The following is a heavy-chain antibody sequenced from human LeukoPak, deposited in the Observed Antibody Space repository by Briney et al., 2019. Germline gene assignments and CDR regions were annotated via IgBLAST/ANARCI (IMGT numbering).Heavy chain of an antibody. CDR1: GFTFSSYW. V-gene: IGHV3-7*01. CDR3: AELGITMIGGV. J-gene: IGHJ6*04. Sequence: GGSLRLSCVASGFTFSSYWMTWVRHAPGKGLEWVANINEDGGVKYYVDSVKGRFTISRDNAKNSVYLQMNSLRAEDTAVYYCAELGITMIGGVWGKGTTVTISS. D-gene: IGHD3-10*02. CDR2: INEDGGVK.